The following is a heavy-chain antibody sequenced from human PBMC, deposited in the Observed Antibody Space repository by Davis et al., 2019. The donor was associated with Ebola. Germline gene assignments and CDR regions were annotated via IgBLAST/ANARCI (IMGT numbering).Heavy chain of an antibody. CDR2: ISAYNGNT. D-gene: IGHD6-13*01. J-gene: IGHJ3*02. CDR3: ARAAAGTRDAFDI. Sequence: ASVQVSCKASGYTFTSYGISWVRQAPGQGLEWMGWISAYNGNTNYAQKFQGRVTITADESTSTAYMELSSLRSEDTAVYYCARAAAGTRDAFDIWGQGTMVTVSS. CDR1: GYTFTSYG. V-gene: IGHV1-18*04.